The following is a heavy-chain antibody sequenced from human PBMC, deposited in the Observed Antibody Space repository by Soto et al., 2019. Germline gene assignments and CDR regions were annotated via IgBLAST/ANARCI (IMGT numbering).Heavy chain of an antibody. V-gene: IGHV1-8*01. CDR1: GYTFTSYD. CDR2: MNPNSGNT. J-gene: IGHJ6*03. Sequence: GASVKVSCKASGYTFTSYDINWVRQATGQGLEWMGWMNPNSGNTGYAQKFQGRVTMTRYTSISTAYMELSSLRSEDTAVYYCARGKESEDYYYYMDVWGKGTTVTVSS. CDR3: ARGKESEDYYYYMDV.